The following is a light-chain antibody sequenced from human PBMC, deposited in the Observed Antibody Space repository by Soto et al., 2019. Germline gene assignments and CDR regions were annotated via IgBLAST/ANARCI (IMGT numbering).Light chain of an antibody. CDR2: GNS. V-gene: IGLV1-40*01. Sequence: QSVLTQPPSVSGAPGQRVTISCTGSSSNIGAGYDVHWYQQLPGTAPKPLIYGNSNRPSGVPDRFSGSKSGTSASLAITGLQAEDEADYYCQSYDSSLSGSVSGGGTKLTV. J-gene: IGLJ3*02. CDR3: QSYDSSLSGSV. CDR1: SSNIGAGYD.